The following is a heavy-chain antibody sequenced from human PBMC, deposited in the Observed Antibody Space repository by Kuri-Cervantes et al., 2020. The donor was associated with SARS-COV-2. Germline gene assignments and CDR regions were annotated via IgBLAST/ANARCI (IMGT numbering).Heavy chain of an antibody. D-gene: IGHD6-19*01. CDR3: ARAAVAGHDI. V-gene: IGHV4-39*01. CDR1: GDSISRSSYY. CDR2: IFYSGST. J-gene: IGHJ3*02. Sequence: ESLKISCSVAGDSISRSSYYWAWIRQPPGKGLEWIASIFYSGSTYYNPSLKSRVTISVDTSKNQFSLKLSSVTAADTAVYYCARAAVAGHDIWGQGTMVTVSS.